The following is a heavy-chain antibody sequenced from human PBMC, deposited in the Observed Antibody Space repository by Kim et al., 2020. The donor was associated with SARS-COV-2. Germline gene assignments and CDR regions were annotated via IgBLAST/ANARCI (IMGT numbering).Heavy chain of an antibody. D-gene: IGHD6-19*01. V-gene: IGHV4-39*01. CDR3: ARRRGYSSGRYPFDY. CDR2: IYYSGST. Sequence: SETLSLTCTVSGDSISSSSFYWGWIRQSPGKGLEWIGSIYYSGSTYYNPSLNSRVTMSVDTSKNQFSLKLTSVTAADTAVYYCARRRGYSSGRYPFDYWG. J-gene: IGHJ4*01. CDR1: GDSISSSSFY.